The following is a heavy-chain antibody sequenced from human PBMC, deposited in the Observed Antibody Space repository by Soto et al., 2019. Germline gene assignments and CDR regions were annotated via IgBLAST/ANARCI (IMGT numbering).Heavy chain of an antibody. CDR3: ARHKAFYYDSSGA. J-gene: IGHJ5*02. CDR2: TDPSDSYA. D-gene: IGHD3-22*01. Sequence: PGESLKISCKGSGYSFTSYWISWVRQMPAKGLEWMGRTDPSDSYANYSPSFQGHVTFSADKSISTAYLQWSSLRASDTAMYYCARHKAFYYDSSGAWGQGTLVTVSS. V-gene: IGHV5-10-1*01. CDR1: GYSFTSYW.